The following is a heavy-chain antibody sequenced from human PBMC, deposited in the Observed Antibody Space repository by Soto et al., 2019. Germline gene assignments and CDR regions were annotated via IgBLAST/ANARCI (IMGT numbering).Heavy chain of an antibody. CDR2: IFANGHT. V-gene: IGHV4-4*07. Sequence: SETLSLTCIVSGGSISEKYWNWVRQPPGKGLEWIGLIFANGHTDYNPSLKSRVTMSVDASKNQFSLRLTSMTAADTAVYYCVASLAASGLNWLDPWGRGTLVTVSS. CDR1: GGSISEKY. J-gene: IGHJ5*02. CDR3: VASLAASGLNWLDP. D-gene: IGHD6-13*01.